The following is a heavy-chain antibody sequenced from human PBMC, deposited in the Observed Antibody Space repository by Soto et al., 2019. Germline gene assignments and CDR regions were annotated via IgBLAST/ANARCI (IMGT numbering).Heavy chain of an antibody. CDR3: ARDADILTGSDAFDI. D-gene: IGHD3-9*01. J-gene: IGHJ3*02. CDR2: ISYDGSNK. CDR1: GFTFSSCA. V-gene: IGHV3-30-3*01. Sequence: GGSLRLSCAASGFTFSSCAMHWVRQAPGKGLEWVALISYDGSNKYYADSVKGRFTISRDNSKNTLYLQMNSLRAEDTAVYYCARDADILTGSDAFDIWGQGTMVTVSS.